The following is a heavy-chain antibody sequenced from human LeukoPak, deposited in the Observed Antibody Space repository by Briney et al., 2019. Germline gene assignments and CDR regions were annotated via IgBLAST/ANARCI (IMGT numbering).Heavy chain of an antibody. CDR3: ARGGGDHTVYFDY. V-gene: IGHV4-30-2*01. CDR1: GASITNNHYA. Sequence: TQTLSLTCAVSGASITNNHYAWTWIRQPPGKGLEWIGFIYDSGHTYYNPSLESRVAISLDRSKNQFSLKVESATAADTAVYYCARGGGDHTVYFDYWGQGILLTVSP. D-gene: IGHD2-21*02. CDR2: IYDSGHT. J-gene: IGHJ4*02.